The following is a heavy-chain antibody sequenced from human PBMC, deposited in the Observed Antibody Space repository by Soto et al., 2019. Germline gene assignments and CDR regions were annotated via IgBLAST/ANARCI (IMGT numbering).Heavy chain of an antibody. V-gene: IGHV1-46*01. CDR2: INPSGGST. J-gene: IGHJ6*02. Sequence: VASVKVSCKASGYTFTSYYMHWVRQAPGQGLEWMGIINPSGGSTSYAQKFQGRVTMTRDTSTSTVYMELSSLRSEDTAVYYCARGGILEWSLQIYYYGMDVWGQGTTVTVSS. CDR3: ARGGILEWSLQIYYYGMDV. D-gene: IGHD3-3*01. CDR1: GYTFTSYY.